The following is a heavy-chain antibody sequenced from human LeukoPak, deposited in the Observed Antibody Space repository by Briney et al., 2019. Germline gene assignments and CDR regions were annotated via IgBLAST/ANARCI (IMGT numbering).Heavy chain of an antibody. V-gene: IGHV4-34*01. CDR2: IEHSGST. CDR3: ARVYVTVVRGRWFDP. D-gene: IGHD3-10*01. Sequence: SETLSLTCAVYGGSLSGYSWTWIRQPPGKGLEWIGEIEHSGSTNYNASLTSRVIISADTSQNQFSLKLTSVTVADTAVYYCARVYVTVVRGRWFDPWGQGTLVTVSS. CDR1: GGSLSGYS. J-gene: IGHJ5*02.